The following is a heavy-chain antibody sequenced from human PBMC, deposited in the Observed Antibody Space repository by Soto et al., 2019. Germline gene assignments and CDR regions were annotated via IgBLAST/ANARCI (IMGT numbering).Heavy chain of an antibody. J-gene: IGHJ6*02. CDR3: ARVVPAAMYYSYGMDV. D-gene: IGHD2-2*01. CDR2: LTYDGSNK. V-gene: IGHV3-30*03. CDR1: GFTFRTYA. Sequence: QVQLVESGGGVVQPGRSLRLSCAASGFTFRTYAMQWVRQAPDKGLEWVAVLTYDGSNKYYADSVKGRFTISRDNSKNTLYLQMNNLRAEDTAVYYCARVVPAAMYYSYGMDVWGQGTTVTVSS.